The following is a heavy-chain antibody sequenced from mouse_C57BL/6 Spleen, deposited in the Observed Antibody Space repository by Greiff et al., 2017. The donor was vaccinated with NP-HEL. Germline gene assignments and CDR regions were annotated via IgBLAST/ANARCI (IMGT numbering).Heavy chain of an antibody. J-gene: IGHJ3*01. CDR3: ARGLRRDGFFFAY. Sequence: VHVKQSGPVLVKPGASVKMSCKASGYTFTDYYMNWVKQSHGKSLEWIGVINPYNGGTSYNQKFKGKATLTVDKSSSTAYMELNSLTSEDSAVYYCARGLRRDGFFFAYWGQGTLVTVSA. CDR1: GYTFTDYY. V-gene: IGHV1-19*01. D-gene: IGHD2-4*01. CDR2: INPYNGGT.